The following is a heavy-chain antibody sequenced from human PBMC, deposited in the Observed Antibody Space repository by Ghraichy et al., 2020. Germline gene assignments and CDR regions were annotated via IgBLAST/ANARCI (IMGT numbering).Heavy chain of an antibody. V-gene: IGHV3-23*01. Sequence: GGSLDSPLTCAASGFTFSSYGMSWVRQAPGKGLEWVSTILGSGNGIYYAASVKGRFTISRDNSKNTLYLQMNSLRAEDTAVYYCAKPTFGVVIVMDVWGQGTTVTVSS. CDR2: ILGSGNGI. CDR1: GFTFSSYG. J-gene: IGHJ6*02. CDR3: AKPTFGVVIVMDV. D-gene: IGHD3-3*01.